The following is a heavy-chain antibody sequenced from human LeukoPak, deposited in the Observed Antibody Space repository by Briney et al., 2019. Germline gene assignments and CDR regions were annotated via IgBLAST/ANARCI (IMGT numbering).Heavy chain of an antibody. J-gene: IGHJ6*02. CDR3: ARGLRGYYGMDV. Sequence: SETLSLTCTVSGGSISSGGYSWSWIRQPPGKGLEWIGYIYHSGSTYYNPSLKSRVTISVDRSKNQFSLKLSSVTAADTAVYYCARGLRGYYGMDVWGQGTTVTVSS. V-gene: IGHV4-30-2*01. CDR2: IYHSGST. CDR1: GGSISSGGYS. D-gene: IGHD3-10*01.